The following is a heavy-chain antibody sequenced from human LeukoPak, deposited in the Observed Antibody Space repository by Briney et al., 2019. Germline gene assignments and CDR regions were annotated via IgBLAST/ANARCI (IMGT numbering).Heavy chain of an antibody. CDR3: ARDPGGSYPNWFDP. CDR1: GDSVSSNSAA. J-gene: IGHJ5*02. CDR2: TYYRSKWCN. V-gene: IGHV6-1*01. Sequence: SQTLSLTCAISGDSVSSNSAAWNWIRRSPSRGLEWLGRTYYRSKWCNDYAVSVKSRITISPDTSKNQFSLQLNSVTPEDTAVYYCARDPGGSYPNWFDPWGQGTLVTVSS. D-gene: IGHD1-26*01.